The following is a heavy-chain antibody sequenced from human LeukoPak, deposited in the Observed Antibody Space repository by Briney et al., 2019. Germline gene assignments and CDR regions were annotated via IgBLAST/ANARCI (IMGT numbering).Heavy chain of an antibody. CDR2: INHSGST. J-gene: IGHJ4*02. D-gene: IGHD2-15*01. CDR3: ARVGGFLGGSKVYYFDY. CDR1: GGSFSGYY. V-gene: IGHV4-34*01. Sequence: SETLSLTCAVYGGSFSGYYWSWIRQPPGKGLEWIGEINHSGSTNYNPSLKSRVTISVDTSKNQFSLKLSSVTAADTAVYYCARVGGFLGGSKVYYFDYWGQGTLVTVSS.